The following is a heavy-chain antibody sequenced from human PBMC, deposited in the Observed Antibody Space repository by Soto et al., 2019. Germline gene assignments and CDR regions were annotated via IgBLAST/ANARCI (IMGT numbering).Heavy chain of an antibody. Sequence: GASVKVSCKASGGTSSSYAISWVRQAPGQGLEWMGGIIPIFGTADYAQKFQGRVTITADESTSTAYMELSSLRSEDTAVYYCARGSTVTTDNWFDPWGQGTLVTVSS. CDR3: ARGSTVTTDNWFDP. V-gene: IGHV1-69*13. D-gene: IGHD4-17*01. CDR2: IIPIFGTA. J-gene: IGHJ5*02. CDR1: GGTSSSYA.